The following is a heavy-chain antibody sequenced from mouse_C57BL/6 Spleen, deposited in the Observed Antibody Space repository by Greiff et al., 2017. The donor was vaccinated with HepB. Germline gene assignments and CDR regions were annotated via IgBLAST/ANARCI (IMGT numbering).Heavy chain of an antibody. CDR2: IDPEDGDT. CDR3: TTGYYYGSSYDY. CDR1: GFNIKDYY. Sequence: EVMLVESGAELVRPGASVKLSCTASGFNIKDYYMHWVKQRPEQGLEWIGRIDPEDGDTEYAPKFQGKATMTADTASNTAYLQRSSLTSEDTAVYYCTTGYYYGSSYDYWGQGTTLTGSS. V-gene: IGHV14-1*01. J-gene: IGHJ2*01. D-gene: IGHD1-1*01.